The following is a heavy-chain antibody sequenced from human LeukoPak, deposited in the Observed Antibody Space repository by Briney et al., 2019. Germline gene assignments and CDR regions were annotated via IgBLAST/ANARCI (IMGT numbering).Heavy chain of an antibody. V-gene: IGHV1-2*02. J-gene: IGHJ4*02. CDR3: ARLGGSYSGDFDY. Sequence: ASVKVSCKASGYTFTSYYMHWVRQAPAQGLEWMGWINPNSGGTNYAQKFQGRVTMTRDTSISTAYMELSRLRSDDTAVYYCARLGGSYSGDFDYWGQGTLVTVSS. CDR1: GYTFTSYY. D-gene: IGHD1-26*01. CDR2: INPNSGGT.